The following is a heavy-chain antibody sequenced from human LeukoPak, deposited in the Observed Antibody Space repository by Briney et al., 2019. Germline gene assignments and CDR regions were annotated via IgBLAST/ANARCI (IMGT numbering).Heavy chain of an antibody. V-gene: IGHV3-23*01. J-gene: IGHJ4*02. CDR1: GFTFSSYA. Sequence: GGSLRLSCAASGFTFSSYAMSWVRQAPGKGLEWVSAISGSGGSTYYADSVKGRFTISRDNSKNTLYLQMNSLRAEDTAVYYCAKDLGNWNSGTPGSYWGQGTRVTVSS. D-gene: IGHD1-7*01. CDR2: ISGSGGST. CDR3: AKDLGNWNSGTPGSY.